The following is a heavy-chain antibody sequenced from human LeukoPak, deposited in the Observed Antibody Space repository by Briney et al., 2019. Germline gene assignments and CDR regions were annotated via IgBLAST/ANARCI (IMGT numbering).Heavy chain of an antibody. D-gene: IGHD3-10*01. V-gene: IGHV4-39*01. CDR1: GGSISSSSYY. Sequence: SETLSLTCTVSGGSISSSSYYWGWIRQPPGKGLEWIGSIYYSGSTYYNPSLKSRVTISVDTSNNQFSLKLTSVTATDTAVYYCARHRLLWFGGHFDYWGQGTLVTVSS. CDR2: IYYSGST. J-gene: IGHJ4*02. CDR3: ARHRLLWFGGHFDY.